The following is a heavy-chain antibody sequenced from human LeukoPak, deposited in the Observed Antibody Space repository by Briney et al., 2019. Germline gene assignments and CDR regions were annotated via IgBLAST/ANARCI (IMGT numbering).Heavy chain of an antibody. CDR1: GVSISSYY. CDR2: IYYSGST. J-gene: IGHJ6*03. Sequence: SETLSLTCTVSGVSISSYYWSWIRQPPGKGLEWIGYIYYSGSTNYNPSLKSRVTISVDLSKNQFSPKLSSVTAADTAVYYCARTTEGGYTYDYFYYYYMDVWGKGTTVTISS. V-gene: IGHV4-59*01. D-gene: IGHD5-18*01. CDR3: ARTTEGGYTYDYFYYYYMDV.